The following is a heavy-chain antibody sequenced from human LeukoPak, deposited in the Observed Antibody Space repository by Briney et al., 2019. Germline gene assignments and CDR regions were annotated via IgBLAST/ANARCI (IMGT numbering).Heavy chain of an antibody. J-gene: IGHJ5*02. V-gene: IGHV1-69*17. CDR2: IIPIFGIA. Sequence: SVKVSCKASGGTFSSYTISWVRQAPGRGLEWMGGIIPIFGIANYAQKFQGRVTITADKFTSTAYMELRSLRSEDTAVYYCARDPPRIVGTTIADPWGQGTLVTVSS. CDR3: ARDPPRIVGTTIADP. D-gene: IGHD2-21*01. CDR1: GGTFSSYT.